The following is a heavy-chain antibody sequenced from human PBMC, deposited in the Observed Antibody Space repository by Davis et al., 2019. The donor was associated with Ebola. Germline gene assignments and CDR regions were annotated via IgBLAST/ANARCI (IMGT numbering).Heavy chain of an antibody. CDR1: GFTFSGYG. CDR2: LGLSADT. Sequence: GGSLRLSCAASGFTFSGYGMHWVRQAPGKGLEWVSTLGLSADTYYADSVWGRFTISRDNSKNTLHLQMNSLRVEDTAIYYCAKDTSNVWFDVWGQGKMVTVSS. V-gene: IGHV3-23*01. D-gene: IGHD6-19*01. CDR3: AKDTSNVWFDV. J-gene: IGHJ3*01.